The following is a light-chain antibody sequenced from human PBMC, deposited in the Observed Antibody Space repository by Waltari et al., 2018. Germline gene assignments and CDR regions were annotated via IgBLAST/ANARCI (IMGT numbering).Light chain of an antibody. Sequence: QSVLTQPPSASGTPGQRVTIPCSGSGFTMGSNSVSWYQQLPGSAPKLLIYSNDQRPSGVPDRISASKSGTSASLAISGLQSADEALYYCAAWDDRLKGVVFGGGTKVTVL. CDR2: SND. CDR1: GFTMGSNS. CDR3: AAWDDRLKGVV. V-gene: IGLV1-44*01. J-gene: IGLJ2*01.